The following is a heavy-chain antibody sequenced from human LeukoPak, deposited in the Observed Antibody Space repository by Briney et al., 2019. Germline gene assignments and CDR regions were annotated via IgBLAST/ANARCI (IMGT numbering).Heavy chain of an antibody. D-gene: IGHD6-13*01. CDR2: IYTSGST. J-gene: IGHJ4*02. CDR1: GGSISSGSYY. Sequence: SQTLSLTCTVSGGSISSGSYYWSWIRQPAGKGLEWIGRIYTSGSTNYDPSLKSRVTISVDTSKNQFSLKLSSVTAADTAVYYCARLIAAAGILFWDYWGQGTLVTVSS. CDR3: ARLIAAAGILFWDY. V-gene: IGHV4-61*02.